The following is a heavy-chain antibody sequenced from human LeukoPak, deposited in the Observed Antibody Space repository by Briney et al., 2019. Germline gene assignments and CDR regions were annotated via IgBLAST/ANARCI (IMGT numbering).Heavy chain of an antibody. CDR2: IGTSSSTI. J-gene: IGHJ6*03. V-gene: IGHV3-48*01. D-gene: IGHD6-25*01. Sequence: ETLSLTCTVSGGSISSYYWSWIRQPPGKGLEWVSNIGTSSSTIYYADSVKGRFTISRDNAKNSLYLQMNSLRADDTAVYYCARFAAGGSYYYYMDVWGKGTTVTVSS. CDR1: GGSISSYY. CDR3: ARFAAGGSYYYYMDV.